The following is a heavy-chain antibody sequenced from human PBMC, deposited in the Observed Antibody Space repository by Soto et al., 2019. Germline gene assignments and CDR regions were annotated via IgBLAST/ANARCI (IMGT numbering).Heavy chain of an antibody. D-gene: IGHD5-12*01. V-gene: IGHV5-51*01. CDR3: SKRAHSGYAWVYYYDY. CDR2: IYPDDSDT. CDR1: EYSFSTYW. J-gene: IGHJ4*02. Sequence: PGESLKISCKGSEYSFSTYWIGWVRQMPGKGLEWMGIIYPDDSDTRYSPSIQAQVTMSADKSISTAYLQWSSLKAADIAMYYCSKRAHSGYAWVYYYDYWGQGTQVTVSS.